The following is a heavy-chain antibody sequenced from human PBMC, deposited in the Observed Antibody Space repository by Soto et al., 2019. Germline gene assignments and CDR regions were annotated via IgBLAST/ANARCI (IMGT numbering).Heavy chain of an antibody. V-gene: IGHV4-34*01. Sequence: QVQLQQWGAGLLKPSETLSLTCAVYGGSFSGYYWSWIRQPPGKGLEWIGEIKHSGSTNYNPTLKSRVTISVDTSKNQFSLKLSSVTAADTAVYYCARGRYFDYWGQGTLVTVSS. CDR1: GGSFSGYY. CDR3: ARGRYFDY. CDR2: IKHSGST. J-gene: IGHJ4*02.